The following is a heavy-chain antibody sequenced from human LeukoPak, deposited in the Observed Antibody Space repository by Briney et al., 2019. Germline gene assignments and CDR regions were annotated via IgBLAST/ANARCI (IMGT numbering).Heavy chain of an antibody. CDR1: GYTFTSYD. D-gene: IGHD3-9*01. V-gene: IGHV1-8*02. J-gene: IGHJ5*02. CDR3: ARVILRYSLFDP. Sequence: ASVKVSRKASGYTFTSYDVNWVRQATGQGLEWMGWMNPNSGDTGYAQKFQGRVTMTRDMSTSTVYMELSSLRSEDTAVYYCARVILRYSLFDPWGQGTLVTVSS. CDR2: MNPNSGDT.